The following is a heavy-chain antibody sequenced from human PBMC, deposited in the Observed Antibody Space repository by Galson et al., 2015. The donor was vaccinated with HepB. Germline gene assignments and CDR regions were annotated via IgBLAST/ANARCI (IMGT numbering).Heavy chain of an antibody. J-gene: IGHJ4*02. CDR2: IYSSGGT. CDR3: ARFTNYCDNCAPYLDH. CDR1: GGSINTYF. Sequence: ETLSLTCTVSGGSINTYFWRWIRQPPGKGLESIGFIYSSGGTYYNPSLKSRATLSVDTSKNQFSLKLNSVTAADTAVYYCARFTNYCDNCAPYLDHWGQGTLVTVSS. D-gene: IGHD3-22*01. V-gene: IGHV4-59*01.